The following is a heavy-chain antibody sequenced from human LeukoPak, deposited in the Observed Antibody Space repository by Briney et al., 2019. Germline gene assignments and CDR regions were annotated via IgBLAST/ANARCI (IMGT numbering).Heavy chain of an antibody. J-gene: IGHJ4*02. V-gene: IGHV3-33*01. CDR3: ARVNSGSYLYYFDY. CDR2: IWYDGGNK. CDR1: GFTFSSYG. Sequence: GGSLRLSCAASGFTFSSYGMHWVRQAPGKGLEWVAVIWYDGGNKYYADSVKGRFTISRDNSKNTLYLQMNSLRAEDTAVYYCARVNSGSYLYYFDYWGQGTLVTVSS. D-gene: IGHD1-26*01.